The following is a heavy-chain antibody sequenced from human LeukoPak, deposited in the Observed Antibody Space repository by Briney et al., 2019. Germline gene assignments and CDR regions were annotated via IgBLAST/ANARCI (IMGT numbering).Heavy chain of an antibody. D-gene: IGHD3-10*01. CDR3: AKGRATMVRGVWDRYY. V-gene: IGHV3-30*18. CDR1: GFTFSSYG. CDR2: ISYDGSNK. Sequence: GGSLRLSCAASGFTFSSYGMHWVRQAPGKGLEWVAVISYDGSNKYYADSVKGRFTISRDNSKNTLYLQMNSLRAEDTAVYCCAKGRATMVRGVWDRYYWGQGTLVTVSS. J-gene: IGHJ4*02.